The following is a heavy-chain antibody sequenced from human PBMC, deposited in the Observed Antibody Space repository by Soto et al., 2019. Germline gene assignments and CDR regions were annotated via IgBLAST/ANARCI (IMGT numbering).Heavy chain of an antibody. CDR3: ARGPLGVAAGDAFDI. CDR2: IGTAGDT. J-gene: IGHJ3*02. V-gene: IGHV3-13*01. D-gene: IGHD6-13*01. CDR1: GFTFSSYD. Sequence: GGSLRLSCAASGFTFSSYDMHWVRQATGKGLEWVSAIGTAGDTYYPGSVKGRFTISRENAKNSLYLQMNSLRAGDTAVYYCARGPLGVAAGDAFDIWGQGTMVTVSS.